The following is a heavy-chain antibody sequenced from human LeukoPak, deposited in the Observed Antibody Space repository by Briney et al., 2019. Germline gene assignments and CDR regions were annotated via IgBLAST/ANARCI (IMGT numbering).Heavy chain of an antibody. CDR1: GGSFSGYY. D-gene: IGHD3-10*01. CDR3: ARRSRFSRLDFDY. CDR2: INHSGST. J-gene: IGHJ4*02. Sequence: SETLSLTCAVYGGSFSGYYWSWIRQPPGKGLEWIGEINHSGSTNYNPSLKSRVTISVDTSKNQFSLKLSSVTAADTAVYYCARRSRFSRLDFDYWGQGTLVTVSS. V-gene: IGHV4-34*01.